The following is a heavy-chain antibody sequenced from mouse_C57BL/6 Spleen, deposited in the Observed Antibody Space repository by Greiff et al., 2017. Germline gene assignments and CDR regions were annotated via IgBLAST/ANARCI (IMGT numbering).Heavy chain of an antibody. J-gene: IGHJ2*01. CDR1: GYTFTSYW. CDR3: ARSITTGGY. CDR2: IDPSDSYT. D-gene: IGHD1-2*01. Sequence: QVQLKQPGAELVKPGASVKLSCKASGYTFTSYWMQWVKQRPGQGLEWIGEIDPSDSYTNYNQKFKGKATLTVDTSSSTAYMQLSSLTSEDSAVYYCARSITTGGYWGQGTTLTVSS. V-gene: IGHV1-50*01.